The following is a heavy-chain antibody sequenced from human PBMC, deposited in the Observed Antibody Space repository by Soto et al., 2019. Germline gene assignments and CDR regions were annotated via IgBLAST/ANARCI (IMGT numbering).Heavy chain of an antibody. D-gene: IGHD3-3*01. V-gene: IGHV3-23*01. CDR3: ASNLWDYDFWSSP. CDR1: GFTFTNYA. J-gene: IGHJ5*02. CDR2: ISARGGTT. Sequence: EVQLFESGGGLVQPGGSLRLSCAASGFTFTNYAMSWVRQAPGKGLEWVSGISARGGTTYYADSVKGRFTISRDSSKNTLSLQMNSLRAEDTAVYYCASNLWDYDFWSSPWGQGTLVTVSS.